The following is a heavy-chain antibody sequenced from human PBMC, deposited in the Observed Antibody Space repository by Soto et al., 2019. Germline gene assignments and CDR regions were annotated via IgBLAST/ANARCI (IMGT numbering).Heavy chain of an antibody. CDR2: IGGTDGDSDGVP. J-gene: IGHJ3*01. D-gene: IGHD7-27*01. CDR3: VKRGRNWGAFDF. V-gene: IGHV3-23*01. CDR1: GFILNNYA. Sequence: VQLLESGGDLVQPGGSLRLSCVASGFILNNYAMSWVRQAPGKGLEWVSTIGGTDGDSDGVPWYEDSAKGRFTISRGSAENTLYLYMDNLRAEVSALYYCVKRGRNWGAFDFWGHGTTVVVSS.